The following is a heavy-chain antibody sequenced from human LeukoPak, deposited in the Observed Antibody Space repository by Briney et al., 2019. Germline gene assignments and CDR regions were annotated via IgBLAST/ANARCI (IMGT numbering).Heavy chain of an antibody. J-gene: IGHJ6*03. CDR2: IYYGGST. CDR1: GGSISSGGYY. V-gene: IGHV4-31*03. Sequence: SETLSPTCTVSGGSISSGGYYWTWIRRHPGRGLEWIGYIYYGGSTYYNPSLKSRVSISGDTSKSQFSLKVSSVTAADTAVYYCARAPKGMTTVRYYYYYYMDVWGRGTTVTVSS. CDR3: ARAPKGMTTVRYYYYYYMDV. D-gene: IGHD4-11*01.